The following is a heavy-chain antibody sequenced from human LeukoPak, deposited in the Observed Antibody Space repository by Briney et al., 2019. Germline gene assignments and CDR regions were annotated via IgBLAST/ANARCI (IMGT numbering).Heavy chain of an antibody. Sequence: GGSLRLSCAASGFTLSDYAMSWVRQAPGKGLEWLSGISGSGGTIYYADSVKGRFTISRDNSKNTMYLQMNSLRDDDTALYYCTKGPQVGSGYHPDYWGQGTLVTVSS. CDR1: GFTLSDYA. J-gene: IGHJ4*02. D-gene: IGHD3-22*01. V-gene: IGHV3-23*01. CDR3: TKGPQVGSGYHPDY. CDR2: ISGSGGTI.